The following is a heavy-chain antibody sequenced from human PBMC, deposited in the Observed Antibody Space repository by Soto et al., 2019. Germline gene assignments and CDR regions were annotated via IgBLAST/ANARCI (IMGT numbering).Heavy chain of an antibody. CDR3: TRGGHFYEYMI. D-gene: IGHD3-3*02. CDR2: IAYNGGT. J-gene: IGHJ4*02. CDR1: DGSVSSYGYY. V-gene: IGHV4-61*08. Sequence: QVQLQESGPGLVKPSEPLSLTCTVSDGSVSSYGYYWTWVRQAPGKGLEWIGYIAYNGGTSYNPSLRSRVTIAVDTSKSQFSLDRSFATAADTALYSCTRGGHFYEYMIWGQGTLVTVSS.